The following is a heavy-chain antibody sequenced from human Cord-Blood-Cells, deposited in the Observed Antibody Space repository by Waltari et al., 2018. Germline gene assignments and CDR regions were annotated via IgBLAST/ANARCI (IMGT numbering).Heavy chain of an antibody. Sequence: QVQLQESGPGLVKPSQTLSLTCTVSGGSISSGGYYWSWLRPHPGKGLEWIGYIYYSGSTYYNPSLKSRVTISVDTSKNQFSLKLSSVTAADTAVYYCARVGWWIAAADDAFDIWGQGTMVTVSS. CDR1: GGSISSGGYY. CDR3: ARVGWWIAAADDAFDI. D-gene: IGHD6-13*01. CDR2: IYYSGST. V-gene: IGHV4-31*03. J-gene: IGHJ3*02.